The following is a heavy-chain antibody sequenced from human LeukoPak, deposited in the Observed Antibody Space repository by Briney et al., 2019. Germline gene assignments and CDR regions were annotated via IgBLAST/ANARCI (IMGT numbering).Heavy chain of an antibody. D-gene: IGHD2-21*01. V-gene: IGHV3-23*01. CDR1: XFTXXXYG. Sequence: SXFTXXXYGMSWVRQAPGKGLEWVSAISGSGGSTYYADSVKGRFTISRDNSKNTLYLHMNSLRAEDTAIYFCVRDNYSYRLDVWGQGTLVTVSS. J-gene: IGHJ4*02. CDR2: ISGSGGST. CDR3: VRDNYSYRLDV.